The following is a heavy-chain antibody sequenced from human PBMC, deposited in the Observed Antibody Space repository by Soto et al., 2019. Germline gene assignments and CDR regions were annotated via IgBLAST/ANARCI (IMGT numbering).Heavy chain of an antibody. Sequence: QVQLVQSGAEVKKPGASVKVSCKASGYTFTSYYMHWVRQAPGQGLEWMGIINPSGGSTSYAQKFQGRVTMTRDTSASTVYMELSSLRSEDKAVYYCATTDGYCSSTSCQPAAGTKSPIDYWGQGTLVTVSS. CDR3: ATTDGYCSSTSCQPAAGTKSPIDY. J-gene: IGHJ4*02. V-gene: IGHV1-46*01. CDR2: INPSGGST. D-gene: IGHD2-2*01. CDR1: GYTFTSYY.